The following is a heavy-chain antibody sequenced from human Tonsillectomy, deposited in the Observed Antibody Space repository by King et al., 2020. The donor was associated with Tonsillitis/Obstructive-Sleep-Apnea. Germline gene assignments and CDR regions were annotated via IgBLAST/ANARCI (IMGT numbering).Heavy chain of an antibody. CDR2: TYFRSKWLN. Sequence: VQLQQPGPGLVKPSQTLSLTCAISGDSVSSNTASWNWIRQSPSRGLEWLGRTYFRSKWLNDYAVSVKSRLTINPDTSRNQFSLQLKSVTPEDTAVYFWARVRAAAGTSYFYYMDVWGKGTTVTVSS. V-gene: IGHV6-1*01. CDR3: ARVRAAAGTSYFYYMDV. D-gene: IGHD6-13*01. J-gene: IGHJ6*03. CDR1: GDSVSSNTAS.